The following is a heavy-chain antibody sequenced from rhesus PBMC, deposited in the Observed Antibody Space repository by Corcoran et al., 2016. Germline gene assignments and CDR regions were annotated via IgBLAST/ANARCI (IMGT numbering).Heavy chain of an antibody. CDR1: GGSISDGFD. Sequence: QVQLQESGPGLVKPSETLSLICAVSGGSISDGFDWSWLRQSPGKGLEWITYVYGHTGATVYNAPLKSRGTKSKDASKNQLSLRLSSVTAADTAVYDCASARGRDNYLRYYFEYWGQGVLVTVSS. J-gene: IGHJ4*01. CDR2: VYGHTGAT. D-gene: IGHD3-40*01. V-gene: IGHV4-76*01. CDR3: ASARGRDNYLRYYFEY.